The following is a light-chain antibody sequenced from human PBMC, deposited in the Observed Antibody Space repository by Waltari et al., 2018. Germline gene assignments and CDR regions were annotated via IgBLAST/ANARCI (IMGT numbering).Light chain of an antibody. Sequence: QSLLTQPPSASGTPGQRVTISCSGSSPNLGSNPVYWYQHLPGTAPKVLIYKNSPRPSGVPDRFSGTKSGTSASLAMSGLRSEDEGDYYCAAWDNSLSAWVFGGGTKLTVL. J-gene: IGLJ3*02. CDR3: AAWDNSLSAWV. V-gene: IGLV1-47*01. CDR1: SPNLGSNP. CDR2: KNS.